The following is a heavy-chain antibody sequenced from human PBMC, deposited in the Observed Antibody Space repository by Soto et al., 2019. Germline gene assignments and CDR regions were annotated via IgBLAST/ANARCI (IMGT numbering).Heavy chain of an antibody. CDR2: TYYRSKWYN. CDR3: ARAAPRYCSGGSCYSGRDY. CDR1: GDSVSSNSAA. J-gene: IGHJ4*02. V-gene: IGHV6-1*01. D-gene: IGHD2-15*01. Sequence: PSQTLSLTCAISGDSVSSNSAAWNWIRQSPSRGLEWLGRTYYRSKWYNDYAVSVKSRITINPDTSKNQFSLQLNSVTAADTAVYYCARAAPRYCSGGSCYSGRDYWGQGTLVTVSS.